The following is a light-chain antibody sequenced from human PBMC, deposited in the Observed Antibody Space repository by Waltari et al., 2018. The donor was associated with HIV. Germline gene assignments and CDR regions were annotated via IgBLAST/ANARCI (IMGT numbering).Light chain of an antibody. CDR2: MSD. CDR3: AAWDDSLSATV. V-gene: IGLV1-47*01. J-gene: IGLJ2*01. CDR1: SSNIGSNY. Sequence: QSVLTQPPSASGTPGQRVTISCSGSSSNIGSNYVYWYQQLPGTAPKLLIYMSDQRTSGVPDRFSESKSGTSASLAISGLRSEDEAEYYCAAWDDSLSATVFGGGTKLTVL.